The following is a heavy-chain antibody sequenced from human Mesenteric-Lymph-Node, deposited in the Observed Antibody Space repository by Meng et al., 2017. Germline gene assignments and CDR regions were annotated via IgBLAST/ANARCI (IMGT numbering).Heavy chain of an antibody. CDR2: INPNSGGT. V-gene: IGHV1-2*02. J-gene: IGHJ6*02. CDR3: ASGGVLWGMDV. CDR1: GYTFTGYH. Sequence: ASVKVSRKASGYTFTGYHMHWVRQAPGQGLESMGWINPNSGGTKYVNKFQGRVTMTRDTSISTAYMELSSLRSEDTAVYYCASGGVLWGMDVWGQGTTVTVSS. D-gene: IGHD2-21*01.